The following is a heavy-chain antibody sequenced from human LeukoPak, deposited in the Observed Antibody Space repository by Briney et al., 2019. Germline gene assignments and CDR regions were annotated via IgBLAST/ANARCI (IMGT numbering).Heavy chain of an antibody. D-gene: IGHD6-19*01. Sequence: SETLSLTCTVSGGSISSSSYSWGWIRQPPGKGLEWIGSIYYSGSTYYNPSLKSRVTISVDTSKNQFSLKLSSVTAADTAVYYCARTSSGWYFSGMDVWGQGTTVTVSS. J-gene: IGHJ6*02. CDR3: ARTSSGWYFSGMDV. V-gene: IGHV4-39*01. CDR2: IYYSGST. CDR1: GGSISSSSYS.